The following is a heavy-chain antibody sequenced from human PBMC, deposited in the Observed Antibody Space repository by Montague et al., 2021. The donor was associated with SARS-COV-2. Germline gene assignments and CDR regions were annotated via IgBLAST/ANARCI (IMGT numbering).Heavy chain of an antibody. V-gene: IGHV4-34*01. CDR1: GGSFSGHY. Sequence: SETLSLTCAVYGGSFSGHYWSWIRQPAGKGLEWIGEINNSGSTNYNPSLKSRVTISVDTSKNQFSLKLHSVTAADTAVYYSARGRIEVSMIVVVLTGASYYMDVWGKGTTVTVSS. J-gene: IGHJ6*03. CDR3: ARGRIEVSMIVVVLTGASYYMDV. CDR2: INNSGST. D-gene: IGHD3-22*01.